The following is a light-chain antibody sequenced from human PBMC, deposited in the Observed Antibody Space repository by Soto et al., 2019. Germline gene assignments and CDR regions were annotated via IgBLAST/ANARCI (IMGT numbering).Light chain of an antibody. Sequence: DIQMTQSPSSLSASVGDRVTITCRASESISNNLTWYQHKPGKAPKVLIYAASSLQSGVPSRFSCSGSGTDFILTITSLQAEDFATYYCQQSYSSLGFTFGPGNKVDL. CDR2: AAS. CDR3: QQSYSSLGFT. CDR1: ESISNN. V-gene: IGKV1-39*01. J-gene: IGKJ3*01.